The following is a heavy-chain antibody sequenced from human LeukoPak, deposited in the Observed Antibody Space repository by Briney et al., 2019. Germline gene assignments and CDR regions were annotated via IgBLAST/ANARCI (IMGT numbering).Heavy chain of an antibody. J-gene: IGHJ4*02. D-gene: IGHD3-22*01. CDR1: GGSISSSSYY. V-gene: IGHV4-39*01. CDR2: IHYSGST. CDR3: ARRSDSSGLY. Sequence: SETLSLTCTVSGGSISSSSYYWGWIRQPPGKGLEWIGSIHYSGSTYYSPSLKSRVTISVDTSKNQFSLKLSSVTAADTAVYYCARRSDSSGLYWGQGTLVTVSS.